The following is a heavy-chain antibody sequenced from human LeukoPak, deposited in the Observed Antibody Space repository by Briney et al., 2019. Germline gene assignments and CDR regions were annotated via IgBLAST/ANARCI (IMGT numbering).Heavy chain of an antibody. CDR1: GGTFSSYA. D-gene: IGHD2-15*01. CDR3: ARDGYCSGGSCYSRPFDP. CDR2: IIPILGIA. Sequence: ASVKVSCKASGGTFSSYAISWVRQAPGQGLEWMGRIIPILGIANYAQKFQGRVTITADKSTSTAYMELSSLRSEDTAVYYCARDGYCSGGSCYSRPFDPWGQGTLVTVSS. J-gene: IGHJ5*02. V-gene: IGHV1-69*04.